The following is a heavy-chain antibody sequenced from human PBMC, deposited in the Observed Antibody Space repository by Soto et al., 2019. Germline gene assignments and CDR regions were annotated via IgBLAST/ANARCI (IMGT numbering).Heavy chain of an antibody. CDR3: AKDGEEYSWGSYRHDAFDI. D-gene: IGHD3-16*02. CDR1: GFTFSTYA. Sequence: GSLRLSCAASGFTFSTYAMSWVRQAPGKGLEWVSGMSGSGGSTYYADSVKGRFTISRDNSKNTLYLQMNSLRAEDTAVYYCAKDGEEYSWGSYRHDAFDIWGQGTMVTVSS. CDR2: MSGSGGST. J-gene: IGHJ3*02. V-gene: IGHV3-23*01.